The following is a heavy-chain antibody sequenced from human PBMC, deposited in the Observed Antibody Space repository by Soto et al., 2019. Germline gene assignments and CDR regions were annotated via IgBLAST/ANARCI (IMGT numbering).Heavy chain of an antibody. CDR3: AIDLFYYDSIGYYGMDI. CDR1: GFTYSSYW. Sequence: GSLRLSCAASGFTYSSYWMSWVRQAPGKGLEWVANIKQDGSEKYYVDSVKGRFTISRDNAKNSLYLQMNSLRAEDTAVYYCAIDLFYYDSIGYYGMDIWGQGTTVTVS. J-gene: IGHJ6*02. V-gene: IGHV3-7*05. D-gene: IGHD3-22*01. CDR2: IKQDGSEK.